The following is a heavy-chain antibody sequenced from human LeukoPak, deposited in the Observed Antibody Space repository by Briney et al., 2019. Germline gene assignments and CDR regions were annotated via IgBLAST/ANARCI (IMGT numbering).Heavy chain of an antibody. CDR3: ARDYGGSSPFDY. D-gene: IGHD4-23*01. V-gene: IGHV3-48*03. Sequence: GGSLRLSCVASGFTFSNYEMHWVRQAPGKGLEWVSYISSSGSDIYYADSVKGRFTISRDNAKNSLYLHMNSLRAEDTAVYYCARDYGGSSPFDYWGQGTLVTVSS. CDR2: ISSSGSDI. CDR1: GFTFSNYE. J-gene: IGHJ4*02.